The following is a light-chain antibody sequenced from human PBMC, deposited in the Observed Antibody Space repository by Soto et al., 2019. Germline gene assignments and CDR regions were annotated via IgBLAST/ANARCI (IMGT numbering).Light chain of an antibody. J-gene: IGLJ2*01. CDR2: EVS. V-gene: IGLV2-18*02. Sequence: QSVLTQPPSVSGSPGQSVTISCTGTSSDVGSYNRVSWYQQPPGTAPKLMIYEVSNRPSGVPDRFSGSKSGNTASLTISGLQHEDEADYYCSSYTSSSTLLFGGGTKVTVL. CDR3: SSYTSSSTLL. CDR1: SSDVGSYNR.